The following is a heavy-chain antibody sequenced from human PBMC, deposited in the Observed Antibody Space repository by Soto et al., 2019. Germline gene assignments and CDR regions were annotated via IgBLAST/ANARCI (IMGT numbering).Heavy chain of an antibody. CDR1: VVSINSSSYF. CDR3: ARHYRSGSSNWFDP. V-gene: IGHV4-39*01. Sequence: SETLSLTCSFSVVSINSSSYFCGWFRQPPWKGLEWIGSIYYSGSTYYNPSLRSRVTISVDTSKNQFSLKLSSVTAADTAVFYCARHYRSGSSNWFDPRGQGTLV. D-gene: IGHD5-12*01. CDR2: IYYSGST. J-gene: IGHJ5*02.